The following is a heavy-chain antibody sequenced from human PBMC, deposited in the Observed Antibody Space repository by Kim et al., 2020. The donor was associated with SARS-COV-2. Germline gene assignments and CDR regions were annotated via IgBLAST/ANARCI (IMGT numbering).Heavy chain of an antibody. V-gene: IGHV3-33*01. Sequence: KYYAGSVKGRFTISRDNSKNTLYLQMNSLRAEDTAVYYCARTDYGDYLAVWGQGTLVTVSS. CDR3: ARTDYGDYLAV. CDR2: K. D-gene: IGHD4-17*01. J-gene: IGHJ4*02.